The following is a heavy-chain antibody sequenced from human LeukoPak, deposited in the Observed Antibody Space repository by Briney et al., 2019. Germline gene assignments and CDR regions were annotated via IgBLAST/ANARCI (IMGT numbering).Heavy chain of an antibody. Sequence: PGGSLRLSCAASGFTFSSYSMNWVRQAPGKGLEWVSSIRSSSSYIYYADSVKGRFTISRDNAKNSLYLQMNSLRAEDTAVYYCARDRELNYGDYGAFDIWGQGTMVTVSS. D-gene: IGHD4-17*01. CDR3: ARDRELNYGDYGAFDI. CDR2: IRSSSSYI. J-gene: IGHJ3*02. V-gene: IGHV3-21*01. CDR1: GFTFSSYS.